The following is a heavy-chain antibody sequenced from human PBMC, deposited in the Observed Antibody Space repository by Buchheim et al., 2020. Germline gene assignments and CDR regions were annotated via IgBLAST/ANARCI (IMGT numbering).Heavy chain of an antibody. CDR2: IIPILGIA. D-gene: IGHD3-22*01. CDR3: ARDYYDSSGYYSYYNGMDV. CDR1: GGTFSSYA. J-gene: IGHJ6*02. V-gene: IGHV1-69*04. Sequence: QVQLVQSGAEVKKPGSSVKVSCKASGGTFSSYAISWVRQAPGQGLEWMGRIIPILGIANYAQKFQGRVTITADKSTSTAYMELSSLRSEDTAVYYCARDYYDSSGYYSYYNGMDVWGQGT.